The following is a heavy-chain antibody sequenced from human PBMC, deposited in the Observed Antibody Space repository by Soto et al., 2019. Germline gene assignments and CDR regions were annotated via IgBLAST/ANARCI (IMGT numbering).Heavy chain of an antibody. CDR1: GYSFTSYW. Sequence: RGESLKISCKGSGYSFTSYWISWVRQMPGKGLEWMGRIDPSDSYTNYSPSFQGHVTISADKSISTAYLQWSSLKASDTAMYYCARLPWKQNSYGYWAHYYYGMDVWGQGTTVTVSS. V-gene: IGHV5-10-1*01. D-gene: IGHD5-18*01. J-gene: IGHJ6*02. CDR3: ARLPWKQNSYGYWAHYYYGMDV. CDR2: IDPSDSYT.